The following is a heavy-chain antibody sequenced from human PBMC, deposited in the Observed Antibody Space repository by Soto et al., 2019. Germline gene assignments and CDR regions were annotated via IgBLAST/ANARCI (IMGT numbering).Heavy chain of an antibody. Sequence: QVQLQESGPGLVKPSDTLSLTCAVSGYSISSSNWWGWIRQPPGKGLEWIGYIYYSGTTYYNPSLQSRVTLSVDTSKNQFSLKLTSVTAVDTAVYYCARREIQGPIDYWGQGTLVTVSS. CDR3: ARREIQGPIDY. D-gene: IGHD1-26*01. CDR1: GYSISSSNW. CDR2: IYYSGTT. V-gene: IGHV4-28*01. J-gene: IGHJ4*02.